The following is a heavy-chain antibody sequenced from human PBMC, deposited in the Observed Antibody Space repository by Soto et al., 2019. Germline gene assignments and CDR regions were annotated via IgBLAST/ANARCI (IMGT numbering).Heavy chain of an antibody. D-gene: IGHD4-4*01. CDR2: IYYSGST. CDR1: GGSISSGGYY. CDR3: ARQNYSNSGIKGGFSNWFDP. V-gene: IGHV4-31*03. J-gene: IGHJ5*02. Sequence: SETLSLTCTVSGGSISSGGYYWSWIRQHPGKGLEWIGYIYYSGSTYYNPSLKSRVTISVDTSKNQFSLKLSSVTAADTAVYYCARQNYSNSGIKGGFSNWFDPWGQGTLVTVS.